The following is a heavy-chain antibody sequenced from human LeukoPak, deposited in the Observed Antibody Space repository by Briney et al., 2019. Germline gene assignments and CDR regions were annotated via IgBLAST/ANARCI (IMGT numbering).Heavy chain of an antibody. Sequence: GGPLRLSCLTSGFTLNTNAMSWVRQAPGKGLEWISGISGSGASTYYADSVKGRFTISRDDSRNTLYLQMNSLRGDDTAVYYCAKDVGKWESLHFFDYWGQGTLVTVSS. V-gene: IGHV3-23*01. J-gene: IGHJ4*02. D-gene: IGHD1-26*01. CDR2: ISGSGAST. CDR3: AKDVGKWESLHFFDY. CDR1: GFTLNTNA.